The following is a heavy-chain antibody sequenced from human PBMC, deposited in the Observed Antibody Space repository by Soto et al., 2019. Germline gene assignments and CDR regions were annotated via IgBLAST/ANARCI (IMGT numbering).Heavy chain of an antibody. D-gene: IGHD5-12*01. Sequence: YTFTDYAIHWVRQAPGQRLECMGWIDAGRGDTRHSQKFQGRVTITRDTSASTVYMELSSLTYEDTAVYFCARAPLYSKTWQGLFDPWGQGTLVTVSS. CDR3: ARAPLYSKTWQGLFDP. CDR2: IDAGRGDT. CDR1: YTFTDYA. J-gene: IGHJ5*02. V-gene: IGHV1-3*01.